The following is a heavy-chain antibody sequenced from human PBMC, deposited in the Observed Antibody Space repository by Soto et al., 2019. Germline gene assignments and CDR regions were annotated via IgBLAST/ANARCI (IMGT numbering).Heavy chain of an antibody. D-gene: IGHD2-21*01. J-gene: IGHJ4*02. Sequence: EVQLVESGGGLVKPGGSLRLSCAASGFTFSSYSMNWVRQAPGKGLEWVSSISSSSSYMYYADSVKGRFTISRDNAKNSLYLKMNSRRAGDRAVYYWARPPGDPNFASGGREP. V-gene: IGHV3-21*01. CDR2: ISSSSSYM. CDR1: GFTFSSYS. CDR3: ARPPGDPNFAS.